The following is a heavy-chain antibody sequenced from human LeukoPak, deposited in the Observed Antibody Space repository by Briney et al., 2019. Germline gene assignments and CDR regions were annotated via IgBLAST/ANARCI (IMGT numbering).Heavy chain of an antibody. CDR1: GGSISNYF. V-gene: IGHV4-59*01. CDR3: ARFPGGAEYRHYYYMDV. Sequence: SETLSLTCTVSGGSISNYFWSWIRQPPGKGLECIGYIYYSETTNYNPSFKSRVTVSVDTSKNQFSLKLSSVTAADTAVYYCARFPGGAEYRHYYYMDVRGKGTTVTVSS. J-gene: IGHJ6*03. CDR2: IYYSETT. D-gene: IGHD1-14*01.